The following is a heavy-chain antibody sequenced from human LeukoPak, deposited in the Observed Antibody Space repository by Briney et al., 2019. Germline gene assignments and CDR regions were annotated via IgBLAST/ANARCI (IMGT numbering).Heavy chain of an antibody. CDR3: ARDPHLTY. CDR1: GFTFSRFS. J-gene: IGHJ4*02. Sequence: GGSLRLSCAASGFTFSRFSMWWVRQAPGKGLEWVSGISGIGDATFYADSVKGRFTISRDNAKNSLYLQMNSLRAEDTAVYYCARDPHLTYWGQGTLVTVSS. V-gene: IGHV3-23*01. CDR2: ISGIGDAT.